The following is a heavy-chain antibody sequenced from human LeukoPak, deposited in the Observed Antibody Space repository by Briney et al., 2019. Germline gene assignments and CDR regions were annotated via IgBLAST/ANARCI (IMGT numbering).Heavy chain of an antibody. Sequence: GASVKVSCKASGGTFSSYAINWVRQAPGQGLEWMGWMNPNSGNTGYAQKFQGRVTMTTDTSTSTVYMELRSLRSDDTAVYYCVRDGYGSGKGFFDYWGQGALVTVSS. CDR1: GGTFSSYA. V-gene: IGHV1-8*02. D-gene: IGHD3-10*01. J-gene: IGHJ4*02. CDR2: MNPNSGNT. CDR3: VRDGYGSGKGFFDY.